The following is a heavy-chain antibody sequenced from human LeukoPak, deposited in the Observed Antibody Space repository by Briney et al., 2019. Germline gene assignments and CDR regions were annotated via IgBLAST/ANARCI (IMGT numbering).Heavy chain of an antibody. CDR3: VGGVYPINYYYYYMDV. CDR1: GGSFSGYY. CDR2: INHRGST. Sequence: SETLSLTCAVYGGSFSGYYWTWIRQPPGKGLEWIGEINHRGSTDYNPSLQSRVTISEDTSKNQISLQLNSVTAADTAVYYCVGGVYPINYYYYYMDVWGKGTSVTVSS. J-gene: IGHJ6*03. D-gene: IGHD2-8*01. V-gene: IGHV4-34*01.